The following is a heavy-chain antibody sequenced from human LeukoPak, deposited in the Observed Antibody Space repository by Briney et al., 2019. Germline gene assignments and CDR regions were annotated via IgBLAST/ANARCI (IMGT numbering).Heavy chain of an antibody. CDR2: ISAYNGNT. J-gene: IGHJ5*02. CDR1: GYTFTSYG. V-gene: IGHV1-18*01. D-gene: IGHD3-10*01. Sequence: ASVKVSCKASGYTFTSYGIIWVRQAPGQGLEYMGWISAYNGNTHYARKFQGRVTMSTDTATSTAYMELRSLTSDDTAVYYCARVELRWSGQLLFGKKNWFDPWSQGTLVTVSS. CDR3: ARVELRWSGQLLFGKKNWFDP.